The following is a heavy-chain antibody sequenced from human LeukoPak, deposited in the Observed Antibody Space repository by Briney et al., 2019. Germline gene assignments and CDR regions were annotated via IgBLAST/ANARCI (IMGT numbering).Heavy chain of an antibody. D-gene: IGHD3-10*01. V-gene: IGHV3-7*03. Sequence: GGSLRLSCAAPGFTFSSNWMSWVRQAPDKGLEWVANIKSDGSATYYVDSVKGRFTISRDNSKNTLYLQMNSLRSDDTAVYYCAREWEVRGVELDYWGQGTLVTVSS. CDR1: GFTFSSNW. CDR2: IKSDGSAT. CDR3: AREWEVRGVELDY. J-gene: IGHJ4*02.